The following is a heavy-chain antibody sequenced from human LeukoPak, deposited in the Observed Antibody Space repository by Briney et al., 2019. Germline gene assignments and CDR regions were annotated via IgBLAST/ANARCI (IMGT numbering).Heavy chain of an antibody. V-gene: IGHV3-20*04. D-gene: IGHD5-18*01. CDR3: ARRLSSAMVGTHYMDV. CDR1: GFTLDDYG. CDR2: INWNGGST. Sequence: PGGSLRLSCAASGFTLDDYGMSWVRQAPGKGLEWVSGINWNGGSTGYADSVKGRFTISRDNAKNSLYLQMNSLRAEDTALYYCARRLSSAMVGTHYMDVWGKGTTVTVSS. J-gene: IGHJ6*03.